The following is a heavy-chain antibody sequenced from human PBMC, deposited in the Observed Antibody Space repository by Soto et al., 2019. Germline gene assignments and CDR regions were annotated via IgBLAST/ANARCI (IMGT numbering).Heavy chain of an antibody. Sequence: QVQLVQSGAEEKKPGASVKVSCKASGYPFSNYAMHWVRQAPGQGLEWMGWINAGNGNSKYSQKFQGRVTITRDTSANTGYMELDSLRSEDTAVYYCATSTYCSSSTCYQWYGMDVWGQGTTVTVSS. D-gene: IGHD2-2*01. CDR1: GYPFSNYA. CDR2: INAGNGNS. V-gene: IGHV1-3*05. J-gene: IGHJ6*02. CDR3: ATSTYCSSSTCYQWYGMDV.